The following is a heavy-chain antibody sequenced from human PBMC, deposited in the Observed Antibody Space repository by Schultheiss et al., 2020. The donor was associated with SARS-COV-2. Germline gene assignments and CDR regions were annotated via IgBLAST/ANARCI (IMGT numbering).Heavy chain of an antibody. D-gene: IGHD2-8*01. CDR2: INHSGST. CDR1: GGSFSGYY. V-gene: IGHV4-34*01. J-gene: IGHJ6*04. Sequence: SETLSLTCAVYGGSFSGYYWSWIRQPPGKGLEWIGEINHSGSTNYNPSLKSRVTISVDTSKNQFSLKLSSVTAADTAVYYCARGWGYCTNGGCYTFHYYGRGGWGKGTTVTVSS. CDR3: ARGWGYCTNGGCYTFHYYGRGG.